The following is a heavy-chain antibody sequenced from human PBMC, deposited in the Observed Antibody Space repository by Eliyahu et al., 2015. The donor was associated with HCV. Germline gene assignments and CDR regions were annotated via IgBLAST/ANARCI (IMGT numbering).Heavy chain of an antibody. J-gene: IGHJ5*02. Sequence: QLLESGGGLVQPGGSLRLSCEASGFTFXEFAXXWVRQAPXKGLGWXSAISGSGXISGGGDGIFYADFVRGRFTVSRAXXNDSKNTVYLQMNSLRVEDTAVYYCAKDVRQWLAGTEVGWFGPWGQGTRVIVSS. D-gene: IGHD6-19*01. V-gene: IGHV3-23*01. CDR3: AKDVRQWLAGTEVGWFGP. CDR2: ISGSGXISGGGDGI. CDR1: GFTFXEFA.